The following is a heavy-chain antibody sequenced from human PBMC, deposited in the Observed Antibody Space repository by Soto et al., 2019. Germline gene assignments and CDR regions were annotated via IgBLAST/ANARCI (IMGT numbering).Heavy chain of an antibody. Sequence: QVVLLQSGAEVKEPGSSVSVSCQVSGSTFNNFAFSWVRQAPGHGPEWMGGIVVDSNTAEYSQRFQDRVTITADTSTDTLYMELGSLTFEDTAVYYCVRVIKRWEVNYYFDFWGQGTLVTVSS. CDR3: VRVIKRWEVNYYFDF. V-gene: IGHV1-69*06. J-gene: IGHJ4*02. CDR1: GSTFNNFA. D-gene: IGHD1-26*01. CDR2: IVVDSNTA.